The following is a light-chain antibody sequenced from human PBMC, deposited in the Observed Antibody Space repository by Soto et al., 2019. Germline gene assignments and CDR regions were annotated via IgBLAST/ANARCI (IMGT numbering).Light chain of an antibody. CDR1: QSISSW. J-gene: IGKJ2*01. CDR3: QSYNSLYT. V-gene: IGKV1-5*03. Sequence: DIQMTQSPSTLSASVGDRVTITCRASQSISSWLAWYQQKPGKAPKLLIYKASSLVSGVPSTFSGSGSGTEVTLTISSMQPDDFATYSCQSYNSLYTFGQGTKLEIK. CDR2: KAS.